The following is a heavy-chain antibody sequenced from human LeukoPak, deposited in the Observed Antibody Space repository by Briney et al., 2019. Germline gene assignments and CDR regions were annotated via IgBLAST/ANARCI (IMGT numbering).Heavy chain of an antibody. CDR2: ISGDTRTI. D-gene: IGHD5-24*01. Sequence: GGSLRLSCAATDFTFTHYGMDWVRQSPGKGLEWLSYISGDTRTIYYADSVKGRFTISRDNAQNLVFLQMNSLRAEDTSVYYCARGGATKTFDHWGQGALVTVSS. CDR3: ARGGATKTFDH. V-gene: IGHV3-48*04. J-gene: IGHJ4*02. CDR1: DFTFTHYG.